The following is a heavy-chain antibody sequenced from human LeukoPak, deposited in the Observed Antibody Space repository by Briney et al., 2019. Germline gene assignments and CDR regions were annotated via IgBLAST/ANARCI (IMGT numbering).Heavy chain of an antibody. CDR2: ISSSGSTI. Sequence: GGSLRLSCAASGFTFSSYEMNWVRQAPGKGLEWVSYISSSGSTIYYADSVKGRFTISRDNAKNSLYLQMNSLRAEDTAVYYCARSPTYSSSWYGDYFDYWGQGTLVTVSS. J-gene: IGHJ4*02. D-gene: IGHD6-13*01. V-gene: IGHV3-48*03. CDR1: GFTFSSYE. CDR3: ARSPTYSSSWYGDYFDY.